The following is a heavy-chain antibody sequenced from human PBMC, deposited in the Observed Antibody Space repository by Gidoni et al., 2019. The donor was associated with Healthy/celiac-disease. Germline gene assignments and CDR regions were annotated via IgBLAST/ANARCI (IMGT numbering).Heavy chain of an antibody. V-gene: IGHV1-69*04. D-gene: IGHD5-12*01. CDR3: ATSGYSGYDEPRYFDL. Sequence: QVQLVPSGAEVTKHCSSVKVLCKGSGGTFSSHANSGVRQAPGQGLGWMGRIIPILGRANYAQKYQGRVTITADKSTSTAYMGLSSLRSEDTAVYYCATSGYSGYDEPRYFDLWGRGTLVTVSS. J-gene: IGHJ2*01. CDR1: GGTFSSHA. CDR2: IIPILGRA.